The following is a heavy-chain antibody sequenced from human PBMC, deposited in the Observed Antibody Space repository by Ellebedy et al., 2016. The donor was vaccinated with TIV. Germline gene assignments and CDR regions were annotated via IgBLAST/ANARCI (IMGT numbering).Heavy chain of an antibody. J-gene: IGHJ4*02. CDR1: GYIFTNFW. V-gene: IGHV5-51*01. D-gene: IGHD5-18*01. Sequence: GESLKISXKGSGYIFTNFWIGWVRQMPGKGLEWMGIIFPGDSDTTYSPSFQGQVTISVDKSISTAYLQWSSLKASDTAMYYCARVVSPVTSGFDYWGQGTLVTVSP. CDR3: ARVVSPVTSGFDY. CDR2: IFPGDSDT.